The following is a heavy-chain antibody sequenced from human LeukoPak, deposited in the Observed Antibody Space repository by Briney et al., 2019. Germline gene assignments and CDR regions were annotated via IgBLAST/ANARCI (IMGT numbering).Heavy chain of an antibody. CDR3: ARRYCGGDCYLRPDNWFDP. D-gene: IGHD2-21*02. V-gene: IGHV3-23*01. J-gene: IGHJ5*02. Sequence: PGGSLRLSCAASGFTFSNYVMNWVRQAPGKGLEWVSAISGSGGRTYYTDSVEGRFTISRDNSKNTLYLQMNSLRAEDTAVYYCARRYCGGDCYLRPDNWFDPWGQGTLVTVSS. CDR2: ISGSGGRT. CDR1: GFTFSNYV.